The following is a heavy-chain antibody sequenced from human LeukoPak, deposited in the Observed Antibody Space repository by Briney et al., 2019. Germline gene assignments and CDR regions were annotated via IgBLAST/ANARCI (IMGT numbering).Heavy chain of an antibody. CDR1: GYTFTSYD. Sequence: ASVKVSCKASGYTFTSYDINWVRQATGQGLEWMGWMNPNSGNTGYAQKFQGRVTMTRNTSISTAYMELSSLRSEDTAVYYCARGRFISYYYYYMDAWGKGTTVTVSS. D-gene: IGHD3-10*01. CDR2: MNPNSGNT. CDR3: ARGRFISYYYYYMDA. J-gene: IGHJ6*03. V-gene: IGHV1-8*01.